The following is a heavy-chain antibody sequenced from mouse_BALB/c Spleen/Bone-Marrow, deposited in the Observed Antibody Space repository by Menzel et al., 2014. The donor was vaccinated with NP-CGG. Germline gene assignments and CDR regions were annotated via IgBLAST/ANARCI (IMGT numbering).Heavy chain of an antibody. V-gene: IGHV5-6-3*01. J-gene: IGHJ3*01. Sequence: EVQLVESGGGLVQPGGSLKLSCTASGFTFSSYGLSWVRQTPDKRLELVATINRNGGTNSYPDSVKGRFTISRDDAKNTLYLQMSSLKSEDTALYYCARDVDDYSWFAYWGQGTLVTVSA. CDR3: ARDVDDYSWFAY. CDR2: INRNGGTN. D-gene: IGHD2-3*01. CDR1: GFTFSSYG.